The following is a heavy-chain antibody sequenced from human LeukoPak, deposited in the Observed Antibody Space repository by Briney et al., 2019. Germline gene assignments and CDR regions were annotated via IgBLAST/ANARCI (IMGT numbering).Heavy chain of an antibody. CDR2: IYYSGST. D-gene: IGHD1-26*01. J-gene: IGHJ3*02. CDR1: GGTISSSSYY. CDR3: ARVGATDAFDI. Sequence: SETLSLTCTVSGGTISSSSYYWGWPRQPPGKGLEWIGSIYYSGSTYYNPSVKSRVTISVDTSKNQFSLKLSPVTAADTAVYYCARVGATDAFDIWGQGTMVTVSS. V-gene: IGHV4-39*01.